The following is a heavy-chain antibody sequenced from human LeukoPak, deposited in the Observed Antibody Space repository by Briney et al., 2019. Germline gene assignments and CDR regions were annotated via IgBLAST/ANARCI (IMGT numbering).Heavy chain of an antibody. J-gene: IGHJ4*02. V-gene: IGHV1-2*02. CDR1: GYTFTGYY. Sequence: ASVKVSCKASGYTFTGYYMHWVRQAPGQGLEWMGWINPNSGGTNYAQKFQGRVTMTRDTPISTAYMELSRLRSDDTAVYYCAREGGPLLRYFDWLSWGQGTLVTVSS. CDR2: INPNSGGT. D-gene: IGHD3-9*01. CDR3: AREGGPLLRYFDWLS.